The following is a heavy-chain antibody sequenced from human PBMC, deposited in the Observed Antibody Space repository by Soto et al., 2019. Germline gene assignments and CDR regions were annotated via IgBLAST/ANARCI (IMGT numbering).Heavy chain of an antibody. CDR3: AKDTRRGYSYGYLYYYYGMDV. CDR1: GFTFSSYG. CDR2: ISYDGSNK. Sequence: QVQLVESGGGVVQPGRSLRLSCAASGFTFSSYGMHWVRQAPGKGLEWVAVISYDGSNKYYADSVKGRFTISRDNSKNTLYLQMNSLRAEDTAVYYCAKDTRRGYSYGYLYYYYGMDVWGQGTTFTVSS. V-gene: IGHV3-30*18. D-gene: IGHD5-18*01. J-gene: IGHJ6*02.